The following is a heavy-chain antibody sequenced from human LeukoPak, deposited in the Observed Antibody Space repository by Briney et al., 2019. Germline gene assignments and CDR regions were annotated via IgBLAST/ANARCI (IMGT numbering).Heavy chain of an antibody. CDR2: ISGFNGNT. CDR1: GYTFTSHG. Sequence: ASVKVSCKASGYTFTSHGISWVRQAPGQGLEWMGWISGFNGNTNYAQKFLGRVTMTTDTSTSTAYMELRSLRSDDTAMYYCAREGFCSGSSCYGDFYYYGIDVWGQGTPVTVSS. V-gene: IGHV1-18*04. D-gene: IGHD2-15*01. J-gene: IGHJ6*02. CDR3: AREGFCSGSSCYGDFYYYGIDV.